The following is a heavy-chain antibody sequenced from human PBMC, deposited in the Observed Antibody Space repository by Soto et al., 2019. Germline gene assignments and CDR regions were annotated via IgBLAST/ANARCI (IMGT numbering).Heavy chain of an antibody. CDR2: IYYSGST. V-gene: IGHV4-31*03. CDR3: ARDRRAESGFYYYYGMDV. D-gene: IGHD3-3*01. J-gene: IGHJ6*02. CDR1: GGSISSGGYY. Sequence: SETLSLTCTVSGGSISSGGYYWSWIRQHPGKGLEWIGYIYYSGSTYYNPSLKSRVTISVDTSKNQFSLKLSSVTAADTAVYYCARDRRAESGFYYYYGMDVWGQGTTVTVSS.